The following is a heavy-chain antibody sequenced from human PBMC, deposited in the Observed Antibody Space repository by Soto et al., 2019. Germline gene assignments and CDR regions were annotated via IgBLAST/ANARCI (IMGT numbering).Heavy chain of an antibody. CDR2: ISHTGST. CDR1: RGSISRSSYY. D-gene: IGHD3-10*01. V-gene: IGHV4-39*01. J-gene: IGHJ4*02. Sequence: QLQLQESGPGLVKPSETLSLTCTVSRGSISRSSYYWSWIRHPPGKRLEWIGSISHTGSTYYSPSPKSRVTISVATSKNLFSLRLPSVPAANTADYSCTFGSGSHDYWGQGTLSPSP. CDR3: TFGSGSHDY.